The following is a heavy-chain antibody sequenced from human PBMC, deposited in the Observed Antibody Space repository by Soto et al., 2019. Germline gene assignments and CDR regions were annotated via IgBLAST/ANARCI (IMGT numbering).Heavy chain of an antibody. J-gene: IGHJ6*02. CDR1: GFTFSHYT. CDR3: ARSASEGRAGYYGMDV. V-gene: IGHV3-21*01. D-gene: IGHD6-13*01. Sequence: EVQLVESGGGLVKPGGSLRLSCAASGFTFSHYTMNWVRQAPGKGLEWVSSITAASEYVFYADSAKGRFTISRDNAKKSLDLRMDSLRAEDTALYYCARSASEGRAGYYGMDVWGQGTMVTVSS. CDR2: ITAASEYV.